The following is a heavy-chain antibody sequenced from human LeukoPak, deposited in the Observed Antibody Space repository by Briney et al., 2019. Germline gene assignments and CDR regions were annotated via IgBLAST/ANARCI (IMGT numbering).Heavy chain of an antibody. Sequence: PGGSLRLSCAASGFTFSSYAMSWVRQAPGKGLEWVSAISGSGGSTYYADSVKGRFTISRDNSKNTLYLQMNSLRAEDTAVYYCAKDMGPPYCSGGSCYRFDWGQGTLVTVSS. CDR1: GFTFSSYA. CDR3: AKDMGPPYCSGGSCYRFD. D-gene: IGHD2-15*01. CDR2: ISGSGGST. J-gene: IGHJ4*02. V-gene: IGHV3-23*01.